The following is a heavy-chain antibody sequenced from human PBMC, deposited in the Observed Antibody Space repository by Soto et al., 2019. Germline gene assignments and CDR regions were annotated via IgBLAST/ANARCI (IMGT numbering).Heavy chain of an antibody. Sequence: GGSLRLSCAASGFTFSSYAMSWVRQAPGKGLEWVSAISGSGGSTYYADSVKGRFTISRDNSKNTLYLQMKSLRAEDTAVYYCAKSQDFWSGEAFDYWGQGTLVTVSS. D-gene: IGHD3-3*01. CDR3: AKSQDFWSGEAFDY. J-gene: IGHJ4*02. CDR2: ISGSGGST. CDR1: GFTFSSYA. V-gene: IGHV3-23*01.